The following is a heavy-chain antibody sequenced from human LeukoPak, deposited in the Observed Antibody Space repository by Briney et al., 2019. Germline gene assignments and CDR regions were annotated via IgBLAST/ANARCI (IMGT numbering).Heavy chain of an antibody. CDR2: IKQDGSEK. Sequence: QSGGSLRLSCAASGFTSSSYWMSWVHQAPGKGLEWVANIKQDGSEKYYVDSVKGRFTISRDNAKNSLYLQMNSLRAEDTAVYYCARAVFGVGSDYWGQGTLVTVSS. CDR1: GFTSSSYW. D-gene: IGHD2-8*01. CDR3: ARAVFGVGSDY. J-gene: IGHJ4*02. V-gene: IGHV3-7*01.